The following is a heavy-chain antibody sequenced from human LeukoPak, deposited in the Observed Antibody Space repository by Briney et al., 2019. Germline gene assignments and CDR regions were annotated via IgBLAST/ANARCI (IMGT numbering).Heavy chain of an antibody. Sequence: ASVKVSCKACAYTFTGYYMHWVRQAPGQGLEWMGWINPNSGGTNYAQKFQGRVSMTRDTSISTAYMELSRLRSDETAVYYCARGGSYYDSSGYYEAFYIWGQGTMVTVSS. CDR2: INPNSGGT. V-gene: IGHV1-2*02. J-gene: IGHJ3*02. CDR1: AYTFTGYY. CDR3: ARGGSYYDSSGYYEAFYI. D-gene: IGHD3-22*01.